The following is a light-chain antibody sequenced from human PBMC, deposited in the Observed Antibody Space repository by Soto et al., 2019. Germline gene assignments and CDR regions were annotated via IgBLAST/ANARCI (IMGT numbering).Light chain of an antibody. V-gene: IGLV2-23*01. CDR2: EGS. CDR3: CSFASSSTFYV. J-gene: IGLJ1*01. CDR1: SSDVGSSNL. Sequence: QSVLTXPASVSGSPGQSITISCTGTSSDVGSSNLVSWYQQYPGKAPKLIIYEGSRRPSGVSGRFSGSKSGNTASLTISGLQAEDEADYYCCSFASSSTFYVFETGTKVTVL.